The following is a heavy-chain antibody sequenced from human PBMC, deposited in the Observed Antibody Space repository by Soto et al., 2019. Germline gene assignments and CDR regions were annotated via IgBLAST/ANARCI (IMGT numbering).Heavy chain of an antibody. D-gene: IGHD5-12*01. CDR3: ARVSGYGPYYYYMDV. V-gene: IGHV3-21*01. CDR2: ISSSSSYI. CDR1: GFTFSSYS. Sequence: GGSLRLSCAASGFTFSSYSMNWVRQAPGKGLEWVSSISSSSSYIYYADSVKGRFTISRDNAKNSLYLQMNSPRAEDTAAYYCARVSGYGPYYYYMDVWGKGTTVTVSS. J-gene: IGHJ6*03.